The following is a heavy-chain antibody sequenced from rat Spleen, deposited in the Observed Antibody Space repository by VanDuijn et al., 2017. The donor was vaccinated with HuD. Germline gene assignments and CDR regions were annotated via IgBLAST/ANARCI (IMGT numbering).Heavy chain of an antibody. CDR2: ISTGGGRT. V-gene: IGHV5-27*01. CDR3: ATRGNNPFAY. D-gene: IGHD1-10*01. CDR1: GFTFSNYY. J-gene: IGHJ3*01. Sequence: EVQLVESGGGLVQPGRSLKLSCAASGFTFSNYYMAWVRQAPTKGLEWVAYISTGGGRTYYRDSVKGRFTISRDNAKSTLYLQMDSLRSEDTATYYCATRGNNPFAYWGQGTLVTVSS.